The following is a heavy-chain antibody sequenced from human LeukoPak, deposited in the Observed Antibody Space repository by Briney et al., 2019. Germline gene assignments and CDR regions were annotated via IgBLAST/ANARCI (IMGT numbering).Heavy chain of an antibody. J-gene: IGHJ4*02. Sequence: PGGSLRLSCAASGFTFSSYWMHWVRQAPGKGLVWVSRINSDGSSTSYADSVKGRFTISRDNAKNTLYLQMNSLRAEGTAVYYCARSTASGNFDYWGQGTLVTVSS. V-gene: IGHV3-74*01. CDR1: GFTFSSYW. D-gene: IGHD2-21*02. CDR3: ARSTASGNFDY. CDR2: INSDGSST.